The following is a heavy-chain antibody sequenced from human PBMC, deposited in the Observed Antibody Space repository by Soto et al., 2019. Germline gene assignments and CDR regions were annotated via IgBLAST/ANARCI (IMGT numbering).Heavy chain of an antibody. Sequence: SVKVSCKASGGTFSTSAIGWVRQAPGQGLEWMGGLIPMFGAANYAQKFRGRVTITADESTNTAYMELSSLRSEDTAVHYCVRGEGGMVGAFDIWGQGTMVTVSS. V-gene: IGHV1-69*13. CDR3: VRGEGGMVGAFDI. D-gene: IGHD3-10*02. CDR1: GGTFSTSA. CDR2: LIPMFGAA. J-gene: IGHJ3*02.